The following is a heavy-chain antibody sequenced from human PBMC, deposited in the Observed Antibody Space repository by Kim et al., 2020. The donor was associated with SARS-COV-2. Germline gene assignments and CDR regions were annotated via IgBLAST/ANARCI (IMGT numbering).Heavy chain of an antibody. V-gene: IGHV4-39*01. J-gene: IGHJ6*02. CDR2: IYYSGST. CDR3: ARSRLYYYYYGMDV. CDR1: GGSISSSSYY. Sequence: SETLSLTCTVSGGSISSSSYYWGWIRQPPGKGLEWIGSIYYSGSTYYNPSLKSRVTISVDTSKNQFSLKLSSVTAADTAVYYCARSRLYYYYYGMDVWGQGTTVTVSS.